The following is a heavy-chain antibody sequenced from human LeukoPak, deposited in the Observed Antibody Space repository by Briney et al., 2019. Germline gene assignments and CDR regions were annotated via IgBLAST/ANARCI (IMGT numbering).Heavy chain of an antibody. CDR3: AKSLFTSATGTGRAFHI. J-gene: IGHJ3*02. Sequence: GGSLRLSCAASEFTFSKFPMGWVRQAPGRGLEWVSAISASGDVTFHADSVRGRFTISRDNSKSTLFLQMNDLRVEDTAKFYCAKSLFTSATGTGRAFHIWGQGTMVTVSS. CDR1: EFTFSKFP. V-gene: IGHV3-23*01. CDR2: ISASGDVT. D-gene: IGHD1-1*01.